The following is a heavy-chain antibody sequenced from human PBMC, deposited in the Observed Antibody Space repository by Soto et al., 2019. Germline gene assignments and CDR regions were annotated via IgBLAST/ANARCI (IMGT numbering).Heavy chain of an antibody. V-gene: IGHV4-39*07. Sequence: PSETLSLTCTVSGGSISSSSYYWGWIRQPPGKGLEWIGEIYHSGSTNYNPSLKSRVTISVDKSKNQFSLKLSSVTAADTAVYYCARFGGGMDVWGQGTTVTVSS. CDR1: GGSISSSSYY. CDR2: IYHSGST. D-gene: IGHD3-10*01. J-gene: IGHJ6*02. CDR3: ARFGGGMDV.